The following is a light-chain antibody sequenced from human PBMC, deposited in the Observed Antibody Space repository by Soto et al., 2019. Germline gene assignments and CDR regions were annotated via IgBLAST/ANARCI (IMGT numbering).Light chain of an antibody. Sequence: QSVLSQPHSVSGSPGQSVTISCTGTSSDIGAYDYVSWYQQHPGKAPKLMIYGVNKRPSGVSDRFSGSKSGNTASLTISGLQAEDEADYYCSSYTSSSTLDVFGTGTKVTVL. J-gene: IGLJ1*01. CDR2: GVN. V-gene: IGLV2-11*01. CDR1: SSDIGAYDY. CDR3: SSYTSSSTLDV.